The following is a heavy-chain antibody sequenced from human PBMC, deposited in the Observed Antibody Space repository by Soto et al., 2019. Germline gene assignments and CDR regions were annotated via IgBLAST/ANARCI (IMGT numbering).Heavy chain of an antibody. J-gene: IGHJ4*02. D-gene: IGHD4-17*01. CDR1: GYVFTGYG. V-gene: IGHV1-18*01. CDR3: ATPSGDYGDYGLYLAK. CDR2: ISAYNGNT. Sequence: QVQLVQSGAEVKKPGASVKVSCKASGYVFTGYGISWVRQAPGQGLEWMAWISAYNGNTKYAQKFQGRVTMTTDASTSTAYLELSSLRSDDTAVYYCATPSGDYGDYGLYLAKWGQGTLVTVSS.